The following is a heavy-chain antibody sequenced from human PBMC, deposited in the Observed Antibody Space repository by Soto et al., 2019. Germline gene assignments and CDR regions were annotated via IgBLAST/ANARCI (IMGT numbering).Heavy chain of an antibody. CDR3: ARDERVDFWSGYSTSAYYGMDV. J-gene: IGHJ6*02. V-gene: IGHV1-69*13. CDR1: GGTFSSYA. D-gene: IGHD3-3*01. CDR2: IIPIFGTA. Sequence: SVKVSCKASGGTFSSYAISWVRQAPGQGLEWMGGIIPIFGTANYAQKFQGRVTITADESTSTAYMELSSLRSEDTAVYYCARDERVDFWSGYSTSAYYGMDVWGQGXTVTVYS.